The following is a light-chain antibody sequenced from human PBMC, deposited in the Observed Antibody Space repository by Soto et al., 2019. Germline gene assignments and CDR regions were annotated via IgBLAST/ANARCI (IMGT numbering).Light chain of an antibody. V-gene: IGKV3-20*01. J-gene: IGKJ1*01. CDR2: AAS. CDR1: QSVNSNY. Sequence: EIVLTQSPGTLSLSPGERATLSCRSSQSVNSNYLAWYQQKPGQAPRLLIYAASSGAAGIPARFSGSGSGTEFVLTIDSLQSEDFATYYCQQYNSYSTFGQGTRWIS. CDR3: QQYNSYST.